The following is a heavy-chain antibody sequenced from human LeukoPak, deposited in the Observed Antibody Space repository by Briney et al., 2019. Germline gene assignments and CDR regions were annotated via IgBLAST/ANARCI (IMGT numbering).Heavy chain of an antibody. CDR3: ARFSSSSPSVKNYYYYYYMDV. D-gene: IGHD6-6*01. Sequence: SQTLSLTCAISGDSVSSNSAAWNWIRQSPSRGLEWLGRTYYRSKWYNDYAVSVKSRITINPDTSKNQFSLQLNSVTPEDTAVYYCARFSSSSPSVKNYYYYYYMDVWGKGTTVTVSS. V-gene: IGHV6-1*01. J-gene: IGHJ6*03. CDR2: TYYRSKWYN. CDR1: GDSVSSNSAA.